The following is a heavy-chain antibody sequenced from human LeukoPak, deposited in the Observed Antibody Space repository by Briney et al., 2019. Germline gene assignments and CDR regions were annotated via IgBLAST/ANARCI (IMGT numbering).Heavy chain of an antibody. V-gene: IGHV3-48*01. Sequence: GGSLRLSCAASGFTFSSYEMNWVRQAPGKGLEWVSYISSSSSTIYYADSVKGRFTISRDNAKNSLYLQMNSLRAEDTAVYYCARRTTGYWGQGTLVTVSS. CDR2: ISSSSSTI. J-gene: IGHJ4*02. CDR1: GFTFSSYE. D-gene: IGHD4-17*01. CDR3: ARRTTGY.